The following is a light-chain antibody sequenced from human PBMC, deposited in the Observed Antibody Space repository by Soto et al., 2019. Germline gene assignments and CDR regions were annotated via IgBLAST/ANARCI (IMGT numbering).Light chain of an antibody. Sequence: DMQINQSPSTLALSVGDRVTITCRASQDIGTWLAWYQQKPEKAPKVLIYRASHLESGVPSRFSASGSGTEFSLTINSLQADDFATYYCQQYHNYSWTFGQGTKVDI. CDR1: QDIGTW. V-gene: IGKV1-5*03. CDR2: RAS. CDR3: QQYHNYSWT. J-gene: IGKJ1*01.